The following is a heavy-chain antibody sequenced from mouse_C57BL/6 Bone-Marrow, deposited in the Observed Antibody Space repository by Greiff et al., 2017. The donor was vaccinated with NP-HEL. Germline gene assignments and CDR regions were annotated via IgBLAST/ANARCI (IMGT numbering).Heavy chain of an antibody. J-gene: IGHJ3*01. CDR1: GFTFSSYA. CDR2: ISSGGDYI. Sequence: EVMLVESGEGLVKPGGSLKLSCAASGFTFSSYAMSWVRQTPEKRLEWVAYISSGGDYIYYADTVKGRFTISRDNARNTLYLQMSSLKSEGTAMSYCTRELPLGFAYWSQGTLVTVSA. CDR3: TRELPLGFAY. V-gene: IGHV5-9-1*02.